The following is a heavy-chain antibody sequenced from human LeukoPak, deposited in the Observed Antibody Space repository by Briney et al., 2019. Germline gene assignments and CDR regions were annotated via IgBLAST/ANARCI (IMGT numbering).Heavy chain of an antibody. J-gene: IGHJ4*02. V-gene: IGHV3-7*01. CDR3: ARDGLGNGDYFDY. CDR2: IKQDGSEK. Sequence: PGGSLRLSCAASGFTFSRNWMSWVRQAPGKGLEWVANIKQDGSEKYYVDSVKGRFTISRDNAKNSLYLQMNSLRAEDTAVYYCARDGLGNGDYFDYWGQGTLVTVSS. CDR1: GFTFSRNW. D-gene: IGHD1-26*01.